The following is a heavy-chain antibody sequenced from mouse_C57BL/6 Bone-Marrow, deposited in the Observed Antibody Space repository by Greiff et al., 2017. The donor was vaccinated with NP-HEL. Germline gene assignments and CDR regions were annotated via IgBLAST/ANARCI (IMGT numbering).Heavy chain of an antibody. Sequence: VQLQQSGPELVKPGASVKISCKASGYTFTDYYMNWVKQSHGKSLEWIGDINPNNGGTSYNQKFKGKATLTVDKSSSTAYMELRSLTSEDSAVYYCARAGADYWGQGTTLIVSS. V-gene: IGHV1-26*01. CDR3: ARAGADY. CDR2: INPNNGGT. J-gene: IGHJ2*01. CDR1: GYTFTDYY.